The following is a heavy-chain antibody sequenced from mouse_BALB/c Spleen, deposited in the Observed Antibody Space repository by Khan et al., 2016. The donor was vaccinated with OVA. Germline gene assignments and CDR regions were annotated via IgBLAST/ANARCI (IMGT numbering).Heavy chain of an antibody. CDR2: IFPGNSDT. CDR1: GYNFTSFW. D-gene: IGHD1-2*01. CDR3: TRGGYGSFAY. V-gene: IGHV1-5*01. Sequence: VRLQQSGTVLARPGASVKMSCKASGYNFTSFWMHWVKQRPGQGLEWIGGIFPGNSDTSYNQKFKGKAKLTAVTSASTAYMELSSLTNEDSAVYYCTRGGYGSFAYWGQGTLVTVSA. J-gene: IGHJ3*01.